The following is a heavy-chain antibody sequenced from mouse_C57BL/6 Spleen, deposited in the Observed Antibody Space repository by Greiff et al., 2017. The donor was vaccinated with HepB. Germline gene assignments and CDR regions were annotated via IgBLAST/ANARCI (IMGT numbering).Heavy chain of an antibody. CDR3: TTYDGYYPWFAY. CDR2: IYPGSGST. CDR1: GYTFTSYW. V-gene: IGHV1-55*01. D-gene: IGHD2-3*01. Sequence: QVQLKQPGAELVKPGASVKMSCKASGYTFTSYWITWVKQRPGQGLEWIGDIYPGSGSTNYNEKFKSKATLTADTSSNTAYLQLSSLTAEDTAVYYGTTYDGYYPWFAYWGQGTLVTVSA. J-gene: IGHJ3*01.